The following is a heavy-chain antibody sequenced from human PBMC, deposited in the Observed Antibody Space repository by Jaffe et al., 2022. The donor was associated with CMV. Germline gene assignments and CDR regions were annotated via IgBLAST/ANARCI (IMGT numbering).Heavy chain of an antibody. D-gene: IGHD6-13*01. CDR2: IRDSNSRT. CDR1: GFTFSDYY. J-gene: IGHJ6*03. Sequence: QVPLVESGGGLVKPGGSLRLSCAASGFTFSDYYMNWIRQAPGKGLEWVSHIRDSNSRTDYAESVKGRFTMSRDNVKNSLYLEMNSLRDEDTAVYYCARVRLREYSRSWRSTGYYYYYMDIWGKGTTVIVSS. V-gene: IGHV3-11*06. CDR3: ARVRLREYSRSWRSTGYYYYYMDI.